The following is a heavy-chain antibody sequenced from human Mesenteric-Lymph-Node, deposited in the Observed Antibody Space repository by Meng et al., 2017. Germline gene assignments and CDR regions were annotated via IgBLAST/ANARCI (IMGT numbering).Heavy chain of an antibody. CDR2: ISYDGSNK. J-gene: IGHJ3*02. Sequence: GESLKISCAASGFTFSSYAMHWVRQAPGKGLEWVAVISYDGSNKYYADSVKGRFTISRDNSKNTLYLQMNSLRAEDTAVYYCARIVVANRDPFDIWGQGTMVTVSS. CDR1: GFTFSSYA. CDR3: ARIVVANRDPFDI. D-gene: IGHD2-21*01. V-gene: IGHV3-30*01.